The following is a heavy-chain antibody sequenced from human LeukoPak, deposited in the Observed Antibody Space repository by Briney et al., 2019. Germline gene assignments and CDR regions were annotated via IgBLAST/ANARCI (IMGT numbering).Heavy chain of an antibody. CDR2: IYYSGST. D-gene: IGHD1/OR15-1a*01. V-gene: IGHV4-59*08. J-gene: IGHJ3*02. CDR3: ARRYRTFAAPLNI. CDR1: GGSISSYY. Sequence: SETLSLTCTVSGGSISSYYWSWIRQPPGKGLEWIGYIYYSGSTNYNPSLKSRVTISVDTSKNQFSLKLSSVTAADTAVYYCARRYRTFAAPLNIWGQGTMVTVSS.